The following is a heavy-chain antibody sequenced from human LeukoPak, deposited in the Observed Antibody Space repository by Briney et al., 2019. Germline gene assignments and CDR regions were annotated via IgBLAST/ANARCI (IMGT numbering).Heavy chain of an antibody. CDR2: IHWNGGRT. V-gene: IGHV3-20*04. CDR1: GFAFDDYG. CDR3: ARVCSSSFSPGGYYYYMDV. J-gene: IGHJ6*03. Sequence: GGSLRLSCAASGFAFDDYGMSWVRQAPGKGLEWVSGIHWNGGRTAYADSVKGRFTISRDNAKNSVYLQMNSLRAEDTAVYYCARVCSSSFSPGGYYYYMDVWGKGTTVTVSS. D-gene: IGHD6-6*01.